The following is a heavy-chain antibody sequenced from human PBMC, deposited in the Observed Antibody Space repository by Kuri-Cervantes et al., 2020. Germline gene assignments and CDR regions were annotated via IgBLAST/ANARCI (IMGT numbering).Heavy chain of an antibody. CDR2: VGIAGDT. CDR3: ARVATNAFDI. V-gene: IGHV3-13*04. CDR1: GFTFDDYG. D-gene: IGHD4-11*01. Sequence: GGSLRLSCAASGFTFDDYGMSWVRQAPGKGLEWVSGVGIAGDTYYTGSVKGRFTVSREHAKNSLYLQVNSLRAGDTAVYYCARVATNAFDIWGQGTMVTVSS. J-gene: IGHJ3*02.